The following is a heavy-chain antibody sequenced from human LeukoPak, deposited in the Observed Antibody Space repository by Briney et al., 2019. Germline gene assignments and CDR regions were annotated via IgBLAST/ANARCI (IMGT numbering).Heavy chain of an antibody. CDR3: ARDSFGLDY. J-gene: IGHJ4*02. Sequence: PGGPLRLSCTASGFSFSRYWMHWVRQAPGMGLVWVARINSDGSSTNYADPVKGRITVSRDNAKNTQYLQMNSLRAEDTAVYYCARDSFGLDYWGQGTLVTVSS. D-gene: IGHD3-16*01. V-gene: IGHV3-74*01. CDR2: INSDGSST. CDR1: GFSFSRYW.